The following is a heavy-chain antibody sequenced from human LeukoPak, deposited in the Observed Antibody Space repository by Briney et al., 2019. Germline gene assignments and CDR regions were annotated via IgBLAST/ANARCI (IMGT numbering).Heavy chain of an antibody. CDR1: GFTFSSHW. CDR2: INQDGSDK. V-gene: IGHV3-7*03. J-gene: IGHJ4*02. Sequence: GGSLRLSCAASGFTFSSHWMSWVRQSPGMGLEWVANINQDGSDKHYVDSVKGRFTISRDNAERSLYLQMNSLRAEDTAVYYCARDHVAPGLIFDSWGQGTLVTVYS. CDR3: ARDHVAPGLIFDS. D-gene: IGHD3-16*01.